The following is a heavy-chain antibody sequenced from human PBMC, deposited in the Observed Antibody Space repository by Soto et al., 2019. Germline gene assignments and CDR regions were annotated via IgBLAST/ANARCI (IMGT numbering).Heavy chain of an antibody. D-gene: IGHD6-13*01. CDR1: GYSFTSYW. V-gene: IGHV5-10-1*01. CDR3: ARRGSSSWLQLGESYGMDV. CDR2: IDPSDSYT. Sequence: GESLKISCKGSGYSFTSYWISWVRQMPGKGLEWMGRIDPSDSYTNYSPSFQGHVTISADKSISTAYLQWSSLKASDTAMYYCARRGSSSWLQLGESYGMDVWGQGTTVTVSS. J-gene: IGHJ6*02.